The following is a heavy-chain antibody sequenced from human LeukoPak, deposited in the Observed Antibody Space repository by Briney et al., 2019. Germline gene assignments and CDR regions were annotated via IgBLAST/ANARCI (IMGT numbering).Heavy chain of an antibody. CDR1: GFTFSSYS. J-gene: IGHJ4*02. CDR2: ISSSSSDI. Sequence: GGSLRLSCAASGFTFSSYSMNWVRQAPGKGLEWVSSISSSSSDIYYADSVKGRFTISRDNAKNSLSLNMNSVRVEDTAVYYCARDDDSSDFDYWGQGTLVTVSS. CDR3: ARDDDSSDFDY. D-gene: IGHD6-19*01. V-gene: IGHV3-21*06.